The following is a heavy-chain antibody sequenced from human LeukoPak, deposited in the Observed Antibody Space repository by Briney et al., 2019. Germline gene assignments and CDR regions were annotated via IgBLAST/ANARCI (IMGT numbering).Heavy chain of an antibody. D-gene: IGHD3-22*01. CDR3: AKHYYDSSGYYYYYMDV. CDR1: GFTFSNYS. Sequence: GGSLRLSCAASGFTFSNYSMNWVRQAPGKGLEWVSYAIRSSSTIYYAYSVKGRFTISRDNSKNTLYLQMNSLRAEDTAVYYCAKHYYDSSGYYYYYMDVWGKGTTVTVSS. CDR2: AIRSSSTI. J-gene: IGHJ6*03. V-gene: IGHV3-48*01.